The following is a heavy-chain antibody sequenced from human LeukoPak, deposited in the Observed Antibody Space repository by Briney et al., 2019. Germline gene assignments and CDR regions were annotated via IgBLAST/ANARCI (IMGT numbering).Heavy chain of an antibody. D-gene: IGHD2-2*01. V-gene: IGHV4-34*01. CDR1: GGSFSGYY. CDR2: INHSGST. CDR3: ARSVVVPAAIYDYYYGMDV. Sequence: SETLSLTCAVYGGSFSGYYWSWIRQPPGKGLEWIGEINHSGSTNYNPSLKSRVTISVDTSKNQFSLKLSSVTAADTTVYYCARSVVVPAAIYDYYYGMDVWGQGTTVTVSS. J-gene: IGHJ6*02.